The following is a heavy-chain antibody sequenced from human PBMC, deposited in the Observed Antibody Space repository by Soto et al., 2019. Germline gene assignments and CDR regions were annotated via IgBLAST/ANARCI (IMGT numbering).Heavy chain of an antibody. V-gene: IGHV3-74*01. J-gene: IGHJ6*03. CDR2: INSDGNST. CDR3: ARFLVVSSYYMDV. Sequence: EVQLVESGGGLVQPGGSLRLSCAASGFTFSSYWMHWVRQAPGKGLVWVSRINSDGNSTGYADSVKGRFTISRDNAKNTLYLQMNSLRAEDTAVYYCARFLVVSSYYMDVWGKGTTVTVSS. CDR1: GFTFSSYW. D-gene: IGHD2-15*01.